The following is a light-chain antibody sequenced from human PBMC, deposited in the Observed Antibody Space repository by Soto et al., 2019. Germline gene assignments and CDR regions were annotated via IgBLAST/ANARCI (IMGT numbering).Light chain of an antibody. Sequence: QSALAQPASVSGSPGQSITISCTGTSSDVGAHTYVSWYQQYPGKAPKLIIDAVTIRPSGVSDRSSGSKSGNTASLTVSGLHAEDEADYYGASYTSSTTQVFGGGTKLTVL. CDR2: AVT. CDR3: ASYTSSTTQV. V-gene: IGLV2-14*03. CDR1: SSDVGAHTY. J-gene: IGLJ2*01.